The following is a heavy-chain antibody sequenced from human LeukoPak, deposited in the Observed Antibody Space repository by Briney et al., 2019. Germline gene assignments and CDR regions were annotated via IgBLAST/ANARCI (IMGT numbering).Heavy chain of an antibody. Sequence: PGGSLKLSSAVSGFTFTNYWMNWVRQAPGKGLEWVASIKQNGGEKSYVDSVKGRFTISRDNAKNSLYLQMSSLRAEDTAVYYCARDGTAAGLYFDLWGQGTLVTVSS. CDR2: IKQNGGEK. D-gene: IGHD6-13*01. CDR1: GFTFTNYW. CDR3: ARDGTAAGLYFDL. V-gene: IGHV3-7*01. J-gene: IGHJ4*01.